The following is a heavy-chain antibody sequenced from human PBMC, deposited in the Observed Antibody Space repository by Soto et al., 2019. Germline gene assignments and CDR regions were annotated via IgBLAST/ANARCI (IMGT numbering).Heavy chain of an antibody. CDR2: IYYSGST. J-gene: IGHJ4*02. Sequence: SETLSLTCTVSGGSIRSSSYYWGWIRQPPGKGLEWIGSIYYSGSTYYNPSLKSRVTISVDTSKNQFSLKLSSVTAADTAVYYCARQDLLYRPRPLDYWGQGTLVTVSS. D-gene: IGHD2-2*02. V-gene: IGHV4-39*01. CDR1: GGSIRSSSYY. CDR3: ARQDLLYRPRPLDY.